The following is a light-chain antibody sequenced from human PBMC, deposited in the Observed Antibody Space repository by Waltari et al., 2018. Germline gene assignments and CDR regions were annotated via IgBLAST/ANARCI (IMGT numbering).Light chain of an antibody. Sequence: QSVLTQPPSVSGAPGPRVSFSCTGSGSNLGAGYDVPWYQQHPGKAPKLLIYGTSTRPPGVPDRFFGSQSGTSASLAITALQAEDEAEYYCQSYDTSLSVVFGGGTKLTVL. CDR1: GSNLGAGYD. CDR2: GTS. V-gene: IGLV1-40*01. J-gene: IGLJ2*01. CDR3: QSYDTSLSVV.